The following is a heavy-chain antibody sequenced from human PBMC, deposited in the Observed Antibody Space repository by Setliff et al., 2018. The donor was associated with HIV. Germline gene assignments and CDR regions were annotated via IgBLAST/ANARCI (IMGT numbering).Heavy chain of an antibody. CDR2: IYPVDSDA. J-gene: IGHJ4*02. D-gene: IGHD3-10*01. V-gene: IGHV5-51*01. CDR3: ARAGSGSYYNAPHY. CDR1: GYSFNSNW. Sequence: GASLKISWKGSGYSFNSNWIGWVRQMPGKGLEWKGIIYPVDSDARYSPSFQGQVTISADKSISTAYLQWSSLKASDTAMYYCARAGSGSYYNAPHYWGQGTLVTVSS.